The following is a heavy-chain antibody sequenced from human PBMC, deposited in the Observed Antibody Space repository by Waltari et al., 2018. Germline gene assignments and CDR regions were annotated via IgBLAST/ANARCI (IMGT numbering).Heavy chain of an antibody. CDR1: GGSVRSGSSY. V-gene: IGHV4-61*09. CDR2: SILGRT. J-gene: IGHJ4*02. D-gene: IGHD3-3*01. CDR3: AASTVFGVVVDY. Sequence: QVYLQESGPGLVEPSQTLSLTCRVFGGSVRSGSSYWLWFRQPAGKGLEWVGYSILGRTNYNPSLKSRVNISVDTSKNQFSLNLSSVTAADTAVYFCAASTVFGVVVDYWGQGTPVTVSS.